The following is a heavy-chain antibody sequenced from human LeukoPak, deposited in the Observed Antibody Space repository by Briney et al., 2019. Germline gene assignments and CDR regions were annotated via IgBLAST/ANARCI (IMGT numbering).Heavy chain of an antibody. D-gene: IGHD2-2*02. J-gene: IGHJ6*03. CDR1: GGSLGDYY. V-gene: IGHV4-34*01. CDR2: IHHSGGT. Sequence: SETLSLTCAVYGGSLGDYYWSWIRQPPGKGLEWIGEIHHSGGTNYNPSLKSRVTISVDTSKSHFSLKLSSVTAADTAAYYCARVDCSSTSCYRGYYYYMDVWGKGTTVTVSS. CDR3: ARVDCSSTSCYRGYYYYMDV.